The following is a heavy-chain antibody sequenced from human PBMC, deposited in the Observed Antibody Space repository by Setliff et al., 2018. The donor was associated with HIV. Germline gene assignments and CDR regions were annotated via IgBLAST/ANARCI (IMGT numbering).Heavy chain of an antibody. J-gene: IGHJ1*01. CDR1: GGSIRSDY. CDR2: IYYTGST. CDR3: ARGPRGSPAH. V-gene: IGHV4-59*01. D-gene: IGHD3-16*01. Sequence: SETLSLTCAVFGGSIRSDYWSWIRQPPGKTMEWIGYIYYTGSTTYNASLKSRVTISIASSKKQFSLELRSATTADTAVYYCARGPRGSPAHWG.